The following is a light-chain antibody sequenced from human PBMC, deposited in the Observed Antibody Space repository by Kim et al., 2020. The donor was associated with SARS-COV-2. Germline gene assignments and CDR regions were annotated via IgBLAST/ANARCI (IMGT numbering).Light chain of an antibody. J-gene: IGKJ4*01. V-gene: IGKV3-15*01. CDR3: HHYNNWPLT. Sequence: VSPGERATLSCRASQSISSYLAWYQQKPGQAPRLLIYGASTRATGIPARFSGSGSGTEFSLTISSLRSEDVAVYYCHHYNNWPLTFGGGTKVDIK. CDR2: GAS. CDR1: QSISSY.